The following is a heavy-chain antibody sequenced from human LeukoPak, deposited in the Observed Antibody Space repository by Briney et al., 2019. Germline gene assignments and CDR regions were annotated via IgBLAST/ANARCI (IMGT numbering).Heavy chain of an antibody. D-gene: IGHD1-26*01. J-gene: IGHJ4*02. CDR1: GFTFSSYG. CDR3: ARASGGAQIDY. Sequence: GGSLRLSCAASGFTFSSYGMHWVRQAPGKGLEWVAVIWYDGSNKYYADSVKGRFTISRDNSKNTLYLQMNSLRAGDTAVYYCARASGGAQIDYWGQGTLVTVSS. CDR2: IWYDGSNK. V-gene: IGHV3-33*01.